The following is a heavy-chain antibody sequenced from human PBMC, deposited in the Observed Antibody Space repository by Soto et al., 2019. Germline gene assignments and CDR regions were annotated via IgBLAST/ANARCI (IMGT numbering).Heavy chain of an antibody. CDR1: GGSISSYY. CDR2: IYYSGST. V-gene: IGHV4-59*01. Sequence: SETLSLTCTVSGGSISSYYWSWIRQPPGKGLEWIGYIYYSGSTNYNPSLKSRVTISVDTSKNQFSLKLSSVTAEDTAVYYCAGGTYFFDYCGQGTLVTVSS. D-gene: IGHD1-26*01. CDR3: AGGTYFFDY. J-gene: IGHJ4*02.